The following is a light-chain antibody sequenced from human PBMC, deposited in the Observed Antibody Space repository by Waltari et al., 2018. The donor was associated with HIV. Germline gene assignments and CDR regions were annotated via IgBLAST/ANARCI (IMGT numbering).Light chain of an antibody. Sequence: DIQMTQSPSSLSASVGDRVTITCRASQIITNYLNWYQQKPGRVPRVLIYATSSLQDGVPSRFSGNGSGTEFTLTIRSLQPEDSATYFCQQSVTIPRTFAQGTKVEIK. V-gene: IGKV1-39*01. J-gene: IGKJ1*01. CDR2: ATS. CDR1: QIITNY. CDR3: QQSVTIPRT.